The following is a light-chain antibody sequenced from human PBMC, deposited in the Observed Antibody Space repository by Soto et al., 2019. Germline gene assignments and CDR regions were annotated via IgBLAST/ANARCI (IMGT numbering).Light chain of an antibody. CDR2: GAS. CDR1: WSISRRY. CDR3: QQYSSIFWK. J-gene: IGKJ1*01. Sequence: EIVLTQSPGTLSFSPGKRTTLSSRAIWSISRRYLGWYQQTPGQAPRVLVYGASSRATGIPDRFSGSGSGTDFPLTISRLEPEDFALYYCQQYSSIFWKLGQGSKVDIK. V-gene: IGKV3-20*01.